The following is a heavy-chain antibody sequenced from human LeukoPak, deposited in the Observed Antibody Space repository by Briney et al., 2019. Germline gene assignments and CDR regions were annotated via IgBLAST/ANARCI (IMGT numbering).Heavy chain of an antibody. CDR2: IYYSGST. Sequence: SETLFLTCTVSGGSISSSSYYWGWIRQPPGKGLEWIGSIYYSGSTYYNPSLKSRVTISVDTSKNQFSLKLSSVTAADTAVYYCAKGSSWYAFDIWGQGTMVTVSS. J-gene: IGHJ3*02. D-gene: IGHD6-13*01. V-gene: IGHV4-39*01. CDR3: AKGSSWYAFDI. CDR1: GGSISSSSYY.